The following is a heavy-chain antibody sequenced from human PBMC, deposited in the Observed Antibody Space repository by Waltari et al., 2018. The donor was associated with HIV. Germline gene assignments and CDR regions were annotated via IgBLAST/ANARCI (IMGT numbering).Heavy chain of an antibody. CDR3: ARDSSLRYYFDY. J-gene: IGHJ4*02. CDR1: GFTFSSYW. Sequence: EVQLVESGGGLVQPGGSLRLSCAASGFTFSSYWLSWVGQAPGKGLEWVANIKQDGREKYYVDFVKGRFTISRDNAKNSVYLQMNSLRVEDTAVYFCARDSSLRYYFDYWGQGTLVTVSS. V-gene: IGHV3-7*01. D-gene: IGHD2-2*01. CDR2: IKQDGREK.